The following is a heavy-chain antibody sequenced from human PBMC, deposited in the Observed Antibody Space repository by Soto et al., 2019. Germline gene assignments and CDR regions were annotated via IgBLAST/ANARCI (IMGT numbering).Heavy chain of an antibody. CDR3: ARRLYCSSTSCYLGIHNWFDP. V-gene: IGHV4-39*01. J-gene: IGHJ5*02. CDR2: IYYSGST. Sequence: SETLSLTCTVSGGSISSSSYYWGWIRQPPGKGLEWIGSIYYSGSTYYNPSLKSRVTISVDTSKNQFSLKLSSVTAADTAVYYCARRLYCSSTSCYLGIHNWFDPWGQGTLVTVS. CDR1: GGSISSSSYY. D-gene: IGHD2-2*01.